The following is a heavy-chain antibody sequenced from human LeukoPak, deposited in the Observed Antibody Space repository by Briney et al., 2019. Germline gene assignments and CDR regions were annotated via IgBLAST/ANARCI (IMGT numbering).Heavy chain of an antibody. V-gene: IGHV3-30*02. Sequence: PGGSLRLSCAASGFTFSSYGMHWVRQAPGKGLEWVAFIRYDGSNKKYSDSVKGRFTVSRDTSKNTLYLQMNSLRAEDTAVYYCAREYYYDSSGYEGDYYYYIDVWGKGTTVTVSS. CDR3: AREYYYDSSGYEGDYYYYIDV. CDR1: GFTFSSYG. D-gene: IGHD3-22*01. J-gene: IGHJ6*03. CDR2: IRYDGSNK.